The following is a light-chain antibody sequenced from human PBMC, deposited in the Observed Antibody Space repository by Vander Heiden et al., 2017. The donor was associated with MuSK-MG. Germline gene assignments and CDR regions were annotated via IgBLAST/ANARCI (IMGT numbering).Light chain of an antibody. V-gene: IGLV2-14*03. CDR1: SSDVGGLNY. CDR3: SSYTSANTVK. Sequence: PASVSGSPGQSITISCPGTSSDVGGLNYVSWYQQRPGKAPKLMIYDVTNRPSGVSLRFSGSRSGNTASLTISGLQAEDEADYYCSSYTSANTVKFGGGTTLTVL. J-gene: IGLJ2*01. CDR2: DVT.